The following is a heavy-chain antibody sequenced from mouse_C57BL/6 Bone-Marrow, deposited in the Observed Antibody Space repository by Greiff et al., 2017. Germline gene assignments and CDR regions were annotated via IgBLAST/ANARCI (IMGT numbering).Heavy chain of an antibody. J-gene: IGHJ4*01. V-gene: IGHV5-17*01. CDR2: ISSGSSTI. CDR3: ARKRAMDY. Sequence: EVMLVESGGGLVKPGGSLKLSCAASGFTFSDYGMHWVRQAPEKGLEWVAYISSGSSTIYYADTVKGRFTISRDNAKNTLFLQLTSLGSEDTAMYYWARKRAMDYWGQGTSVTVSS. CDR1: GFTFSDYG.